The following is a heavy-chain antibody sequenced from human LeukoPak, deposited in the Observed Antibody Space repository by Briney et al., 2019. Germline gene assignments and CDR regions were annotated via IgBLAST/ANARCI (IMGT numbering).Heavy chain of an antibody. CDR1: GFTFSDYY. J-gene: IGHJ4*02. D-gene: IGHD5-18*01. CDR3: ATDVGQLWSPDN. V-gene: IGHV3-11*01. CDR2: ISGSGNTI. Sequence: GGSLRLSCAASGFTFSDYYMSWIRQAPGEGLEWVSYISGSGNTIYYADSVKGRFTISRDNAKNSVYLHMNSLRADDTAVYYCATDVGQLWSPDNWGQGTLVTVSS.